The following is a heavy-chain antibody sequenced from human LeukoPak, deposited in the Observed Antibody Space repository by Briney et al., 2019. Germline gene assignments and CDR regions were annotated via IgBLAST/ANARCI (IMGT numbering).Heavy chain of an antibody. V-gene: IGHV6-1*01. CDR3: ARGAVGQHESKGDVFDI. CDR1: GDSVSRKNAA. CDR2: SYYRSKWYD. D-gene: IGHD1-1*01. Sequence: SQTLSLTCAISGDSVSRKNAAWYWIRQSPSRGLEWLGRSYYRSKWYDDYAVSLKSRITINPDTSKNQFSLHLNAVTPEDTAVYYCARGAVGQHESKGDVFDIWGQGTMVTVSS. J-gene: IGHJ3*02.